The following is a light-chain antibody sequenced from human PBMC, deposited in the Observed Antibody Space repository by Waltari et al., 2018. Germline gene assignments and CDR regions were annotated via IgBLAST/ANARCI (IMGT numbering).Light chain of an antibody. CDR1: VCNIANNY. CDR3: TVWDNSVSAWV. J-gene: IGLJ3*02. V-gene: IGLV1-47*01. Sequence: QSVLTQPPSASGTPGQRVTMSCSGGVCNIANNYAMWYQQLPGTAPRLHVFRDDERPSGVPDRFSGSKSGTSASLAISGLRSEDEADYYCTVWDNSVSAWVFGGGTKLTVL. CDR2: RDD.